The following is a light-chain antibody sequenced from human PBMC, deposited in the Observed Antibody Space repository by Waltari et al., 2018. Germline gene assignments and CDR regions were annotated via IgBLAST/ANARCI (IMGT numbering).Light chain of an antibody. CDR2: RSN. CDR1: NSNIGRNS. V-gene: IGLV1-47*01. Sequence: QPVLTQPPSASGTPGQTVTISCSGTNSNIGRNSVFWYQQLPGTALKLLIYRSNKRPSGVPDRFSGSKSGTSASLAISELRSEDEADYCCAAWDDSLSVSYVFGSRTKVTV. J-gene: IGLJ1*01. CDR3: AAWDDSLSVSYV.